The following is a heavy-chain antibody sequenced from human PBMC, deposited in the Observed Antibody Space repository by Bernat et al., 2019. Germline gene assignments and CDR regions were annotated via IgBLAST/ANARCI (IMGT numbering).Heavy chain of an antibody. V-gene: IGHV4-30-2*01. Sequence: QLQLQESGPGPVKPSETLSLTCTVSGDSISSGGYSWSWIRQPPGKGLEWIGYIYHSGSTYYNPSLKSRVTISVDRSKNQFSLKLSSVTAADTAVYYCARAIVVVPAAMDGWFDPWGQGTLVTVSS. CDR1: GDSISSGGYS. J-gene: IGHJ5*02. CDR3: ARAIVVVPAAMDGWFDP. D-gene: IGHD2-2*01. CDR2: IYHSGST.